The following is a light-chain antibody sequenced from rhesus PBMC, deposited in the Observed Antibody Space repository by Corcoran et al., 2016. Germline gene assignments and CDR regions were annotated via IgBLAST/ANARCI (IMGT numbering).Light chain of an antibody. CDR3: LQHNSYPLT. CDR1: QGISSY. CDR2: DAS. Sequence: DIQMTQSPSSLSASVGDTVTITCRASQGISSYLNWFQQKPGKPPKLLIYDASSLESGVPSRFSGSGSGTDFTLNISSLQPEDFAAYYCLQHNSYPLTCGGGTKVEIK. V-gene: IGKV1-28*03. J-gene: IGKJ4*01.